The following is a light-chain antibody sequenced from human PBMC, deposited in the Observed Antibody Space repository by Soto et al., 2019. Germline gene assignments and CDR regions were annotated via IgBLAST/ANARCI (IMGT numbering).Light chain of an antibody. CDR1: QSVSSSY. Sequence: EIVLTQSPGTLSLSPGERATLSCRASQSVSSSYLAWYQQKPGQAPRLLIYGASSRATGIPDRFSGSLSGTVFTLTISRLEPEDFAVYYCQQYCSSPPCTFDQGTKLEIK. CDR3: QQYCSSPPCT. J-gene: IGKJ2*02. CDR2: GAS. V-gene: IGKV3-20*01.